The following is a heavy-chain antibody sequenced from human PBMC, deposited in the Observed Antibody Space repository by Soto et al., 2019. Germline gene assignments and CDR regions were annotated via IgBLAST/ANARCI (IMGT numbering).Heavy chain of an antibody. CDR2: IHGGGNSA. CDR3: AKNRVRVTTSLHFDY. CDR1: GFTFSGYA. D-gene: IGHD4-17*01. V-gene: IGHV3-23*01. Sequence: EVQLLESGGDLVQPGRSLRLSCAASGFTFSGYAMSWVRQAPGKGLEWVSVIHGGGNSAYYADSVKGRFTISRDNSKNTLHLQMSSLRVEDTAVYYCAKNRVRVTTSLHFDYWGQGTLVTVSS. J-gene: IGHJ4*02.